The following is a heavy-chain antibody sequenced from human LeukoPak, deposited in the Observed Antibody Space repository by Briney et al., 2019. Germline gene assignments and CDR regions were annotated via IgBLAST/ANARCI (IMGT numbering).Heavy chain of an antibody. D-gene: IGHD5-12*01. CDR3: ARVGRGPLSCFDY. Sequence: GGSLRLSCAASGFTFSSYSMNWVRQAPGKGLEWVSSISSSSSYIYYADSVKGRFTISRDKAKNSLYLQMNSLRAEDTAVYYCARVGRGPLSCFDYWGQGTLVTVSS. V-gene: IGHV3-21*01. CDR2: ISSSSSYI. J-gene: IGHJ4*02. CDR1: GFTFSSYS.